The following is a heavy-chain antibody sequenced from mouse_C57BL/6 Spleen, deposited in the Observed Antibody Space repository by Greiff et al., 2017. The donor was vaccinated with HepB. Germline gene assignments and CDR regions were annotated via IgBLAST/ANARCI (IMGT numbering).Heavy chain of an antibody. Sequence: VQLQESGAELARPGASVKLSCKASGYTFTSYGISWVKQRTGQGLEWIGEIYPRSGNTYYNEKFKGKATLTADKSSSTAYMELRSLTSEDSAVYFWETAQASYFDYWGQGTTLTVSS. V-gene: IGHV1-81*01. J-gene: IGHJ2*01. CDR1: GYTFTSYG. CDR2: IYPRSGNT. D-gene: IGHD3-2*02. CDR3: ETAQASYFDY.